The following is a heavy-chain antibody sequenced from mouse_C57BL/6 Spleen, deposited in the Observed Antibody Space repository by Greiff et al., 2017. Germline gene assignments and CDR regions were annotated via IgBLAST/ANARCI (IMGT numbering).Heavy chain of an antibody. CDR1: GYTFTSYW. Sequence: QVQLKQPGAELVRPGTSVKLSCKASGYTFTSYWLHWVKQRPGQGLEWIGVIDPSDSYTNYNQKFKGKATLTVDTSSSTAYMQLSSLTSEDSAVYDYARGAYDYGGFAYWGQGTLVTVSA. CDR2: IDPSDSYT. D-gene: IGHD2-4*01. V-gene: IGHV1-59*01. J-gene: IGHJ3*01. CDR3: ARGAYDYGGFAY.